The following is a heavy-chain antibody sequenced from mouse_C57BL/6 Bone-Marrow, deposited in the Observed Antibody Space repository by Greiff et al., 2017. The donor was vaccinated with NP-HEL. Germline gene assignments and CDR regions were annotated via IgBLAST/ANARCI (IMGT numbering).Heavy chain of an antibody. CDR1: GFNIKDDY. V-gene: IGHV14-4*01. CDR2: IDPENGDT. Sequence: EVQLQESGAELVRPGASVKLSCTASGFNIKDDYMPWVKQRPEQGLEWIGWIDPENGDTEYASKFQGQAPITADTSSNTAYLQLSSQTSEDTAGYYCTAAITTERCAYWGQGTLVTVSA. CDR3: TAAITTERCAY. D-gene: IGHD1-2*01. J-gene: IGHJ3*01.